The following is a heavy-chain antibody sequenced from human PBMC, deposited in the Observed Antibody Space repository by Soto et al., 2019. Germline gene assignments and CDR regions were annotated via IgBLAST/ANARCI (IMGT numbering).Heavy chain of an antibody. D-gene: IGHD3-3*01. CDR1: GYTFTSYG. J-gene: IGHJ6*03. Sequence: QVPLVQSGAEVKKPGASVKVSCKASGYTFTSYGITWVRQAPGQGLEWMGWISAYNGNTNYAQKLQGRVTMTTDKSTSTGYMELRSLRSDDTAVYYCARVVENYDFIYYYMDVWGKGTTVTVSS. CDR3: ARVVENYDFIYYYMDV. CDR2: ISAYNGNT. V-gene: IGHV1-18*01.